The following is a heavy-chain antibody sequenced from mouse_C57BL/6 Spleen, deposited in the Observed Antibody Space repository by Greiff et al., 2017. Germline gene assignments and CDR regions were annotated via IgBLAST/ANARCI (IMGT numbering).Heavy chain of an antibody. J-gene: IGHJ3*01. V-gene: IGHV1-55*01. CDR2: IYPGSGST. D-gene: IGHD6-1*01. Sequence: QVQLQQPGAELVKPGASVKMSCTASGYTFTSYWITWVKQRPGKGLEWIGDIYPGSGSTNYNEKFKSKATLTVDTSASTAYLELSSVASEDAAGDYCGRGSVAYWGQGTLVTVSA. CDR1: GYTFTSYW. CDR3: GRGSVAY.